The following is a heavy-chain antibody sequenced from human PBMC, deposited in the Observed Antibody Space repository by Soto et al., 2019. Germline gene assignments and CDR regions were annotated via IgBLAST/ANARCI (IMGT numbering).Heavy chain of an antibody. Sequence: EVQLLESGGGLVQPGGSLRLSCAASGFTFNNYAMTWVRQAPGKGLEWVSAISVGGDTTSYADSMKGRFTVSIVGSKNTLYPQMSSLRAEDTALYYCAKGRGGSGRLTPLVDFRGQGTLVTVSS. CDR3: AKGRGGSGRLTPLVDF. J-gene: IGHJ4*02. D-gene: IGHD3-10*01. CDR2: ISVGGDTT. CDR1: GFTFNNYA. V-gene: IGHV3-23*01.